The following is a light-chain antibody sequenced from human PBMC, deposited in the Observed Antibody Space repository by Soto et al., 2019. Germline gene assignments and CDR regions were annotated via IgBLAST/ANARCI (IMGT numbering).Light chain of an antibody. V-gene: IGLV2-8*01. J-gene: IGLJ1*01. CDR3: SSYAGSNNSYV. CDR1: SSDVGGYNY. Sequence: QSALTQPPSASGSPGQPVTISCTGTSSDVGGYNYVSWYQQHPGKAPKLMIYEVTMRPSGVPDRFSGSKSGNTASLTVSGLQAEDEADYYCSSYAGSNNSYVFGTGTKVTVL. CDR2: EVT.